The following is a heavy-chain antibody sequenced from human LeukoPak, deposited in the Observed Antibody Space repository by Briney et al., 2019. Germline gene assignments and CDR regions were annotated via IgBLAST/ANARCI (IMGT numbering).Heavy chain of an antibody. D-gene: IGHD3-10*01. CDR1: GGSISRDY. V-gene: IGHV4-4*07. CDR3: ARGTITMVRGVILHYYYYYMDV. CDR2: IYTTGST. J-gene: IGHJ6*03. Sequence: KASETLSLTCTVSGGSISRDYWNWIRQPAGKGLEWIGRIYTTGSTNYNPSLKSRVAMSVDTSKNQFSLKLSSVTAADTAVYYCARGTITMVRGVILHYYYYYMDVWGKGTTVTVSS.